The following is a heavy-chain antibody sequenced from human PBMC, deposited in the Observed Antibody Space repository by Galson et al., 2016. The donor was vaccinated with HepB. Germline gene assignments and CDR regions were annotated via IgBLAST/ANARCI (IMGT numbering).Heavy chain of an antibody. CDR2: ISDNGGRT. CDR1: GFTFSTYA. V-gene: IGHV3-23*01. Sequence: SLRLSCADSGFTFSTYAMNWVRQAPGKGLEWVSSISDNGGRTYYTDSVKGRFTLSGDNSKNTLYLEMNSLTAEDTAVYYCARDNRGYCRGAPCPTLYYYGMDVWGQGTTVTVSS. D-gene: IGHD2-15*01. J-gene: IGHJ6*02. CDR3: ARDNRGYCRGAPCPTLYYYGMDV.